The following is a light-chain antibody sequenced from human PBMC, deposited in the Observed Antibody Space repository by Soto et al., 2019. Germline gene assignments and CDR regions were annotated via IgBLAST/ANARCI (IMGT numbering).Light chain of an antibody. V-gene: IGKV3-15*01. CDR3: QQYNNWPPIT. CDR1: QSVSSN. Sequence: EIVMTQSPATLSVSPGERATLSCRASQSVSSNLAWYQQKPGQAPRLRIYGASTRATGIPARFSGSGSGTEFALTISSLQSEDFAVYYCQQYNNWPPITCGQGTRLEIK. J-gene: IGKJ5*01. CDR2: GAS.